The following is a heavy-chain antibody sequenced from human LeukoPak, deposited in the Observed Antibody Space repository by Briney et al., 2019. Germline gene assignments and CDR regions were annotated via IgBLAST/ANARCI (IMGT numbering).Heavy chain of an antibody. D-gene: IGHD6-13*01. J-gene: IGHJ1*01. Sequence: PSETLSLTCTVSGGSISSYYWSWIRQPPGKGLEWIGYIYYSGSTNYKPSLKSRVTISVDTSKNQFSLKLSSVTAADTAVYYCARVYSSSWYLEYFQHWGQGTLVTVSS. CDR3: ARVYSSSWYLEYFQH. CDR2: IYYSGST. V-gene: IGHV4-59*01. CDR1: GGSISSYY.